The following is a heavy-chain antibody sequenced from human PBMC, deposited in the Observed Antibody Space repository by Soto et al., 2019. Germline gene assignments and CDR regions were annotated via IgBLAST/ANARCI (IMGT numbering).Heavy chain of an antibody. Sequence: GGSLRLSCAASGFTFSSYAMSWVRQAPGKGLEWVSAISGSGGSTYYADSVKGRFTISRDNSKNTLYLQMNSLRAEDTAVYYCAKSPGAGDYVWGSYPSYYFDYWGQGTLVTVSS. J-gene: IGHJ4*02. CDR1: GFTFSSYA. V-gene: IGHV3-23*01. CDR3: AKSPGAGDYVWGSYPSYYFDY. CDR2: ISGSGGST. D-gene: IGHD3-16*02.